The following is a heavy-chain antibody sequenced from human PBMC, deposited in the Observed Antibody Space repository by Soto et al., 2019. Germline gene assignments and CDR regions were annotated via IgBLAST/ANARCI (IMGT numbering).Heavy chain of an antibody. D-gene: IGHD3-22*01. CDR2: INSDGSST. CDR3: AREDYDSSGYPVIDY. J-gene: IGHJ4*02. CDR1: GFTFSSYW. V-gene: IGHV3-74*01. Sequence: SGGSLRLSCAASGFTFSSYWMHWVRQAPGKGLVWVSRINSDGSSTSYADSVKGRFTISRDNAKNTLYLQMNSLRAEDTAVYYCAREDYDSSGYPVIDYWGQGTLVTVPS.